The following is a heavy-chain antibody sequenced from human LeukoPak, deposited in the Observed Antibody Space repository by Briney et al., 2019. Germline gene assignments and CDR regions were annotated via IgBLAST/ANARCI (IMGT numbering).Heavy chain of an antibody. J-gene: IGHJ4*02. CDR3: ARRINYYDSSGYYYVRYFDS. V-gene: IGHV3-74*01. CDR2: INTDGGSL. Sequence: GGSLRLSCAASGFTFSSYWMYWVRQAPGKGPVWDARINTDGGSLNYADSVKGRFTISRDNAKNTLYLQMNSLGAEDTAVYYCARRINYYDSSGYYYVRYFDSWGQGTLVAVSS. D-gene: IGHD3-22*01. CDR1: GFTFSSYW.